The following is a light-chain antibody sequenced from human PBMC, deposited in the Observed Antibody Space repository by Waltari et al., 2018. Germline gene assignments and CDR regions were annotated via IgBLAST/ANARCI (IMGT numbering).Light chain of an antibody. CDR1: QSVSSY. CDR2: DVS. J-gene: IGKJ4*01. CDR3: QHRANWPLT. V-gene: IGKV3-11*01. Sequence: EIVLTQSPATLSLSPGDRATLFCWASQSVSSYLAWYQQKPGQAPRLLIYDVSNRATGIPARFSGSGSGTDFTLTISSLEPEDFAVYYCQHRANWPLTFGGGTKVEIK.